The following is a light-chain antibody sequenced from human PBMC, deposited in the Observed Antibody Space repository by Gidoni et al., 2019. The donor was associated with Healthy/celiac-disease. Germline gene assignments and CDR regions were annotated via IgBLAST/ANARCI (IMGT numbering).Light chain of an antibody. CDR3: QQYGSSPGT. V-gene: IGKV3-20*01. CDR2: GAS. J-gene: IGKJ1*01. CDR1: QSVSSSY. Sequence: EIVLTQSPGTLSLSPGERATLSCRASQSVSSSYLGWYQQKPGQAPRLLIYGASSRATGIPDRFRGRGAGTDFTLTISRLEAEGFAVYYCQQYGSSPGTFGQGTKVEIK.